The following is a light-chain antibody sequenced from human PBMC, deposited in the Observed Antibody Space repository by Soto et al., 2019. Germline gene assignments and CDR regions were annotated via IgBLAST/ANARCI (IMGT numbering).Light chain of an antibody. CDR1: QNVGTS. V-gene: IGKV3-15*01. CDR2: GAS. Sequence: EVVLTQSPATLSVSPGEGASLSCRASQNVGTSLAWYQHKPGQAPRLLIYGASTRAAGVPARFSGSASRTEYTLTITSLQFEDSALYYCQQYTNWPPFTFGQGTRLEIK. CDR3: QQYTNWPPFT. J-gene: IGKJ2*01.